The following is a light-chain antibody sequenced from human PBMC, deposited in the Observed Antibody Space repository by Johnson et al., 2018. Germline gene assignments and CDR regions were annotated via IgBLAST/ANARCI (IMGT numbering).Light chain of an antibody. CDR2: ENN. V-gene: IGLV1-51*02. CDR3: GTWDSSLSAGNF. CDR1: SSNIGNNY. Sequence: QSVLTQPPSVSAAPGQKVTISCSGSSSNIGNNYVSWYQQLPGTAPKLLIYENNKRPSGIPDRFSGSKSGTSATLGITGLQTGDEADYYCGTWDSSLSAGNFSGTGTNATGL. J-gene: IGLJ1*01.